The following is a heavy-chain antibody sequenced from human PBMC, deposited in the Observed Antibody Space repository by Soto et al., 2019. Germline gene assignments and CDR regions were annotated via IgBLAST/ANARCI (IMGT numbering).Heavy chain of an antibody. CDR2: ISSSGGST. CDR1: GFTFSSYA. Sequence: EVQLLESGGGLVQPGGSLRLSCAASGFTFSSYAMSWVRQAPGKGLEWVSAISSSGGSTYYADSVKGRFTISRDNSKNTLYLQMNSLRAEDTAVYYCAKDLSPSGYSSGWPDYWGQGTLVTVSS. D-gene: IGHD6-19*01. CDR3: AKDLSPSGYSSGWPDY. V-gene: IGHV3-23*01. J-gene: IGHJ4*02.